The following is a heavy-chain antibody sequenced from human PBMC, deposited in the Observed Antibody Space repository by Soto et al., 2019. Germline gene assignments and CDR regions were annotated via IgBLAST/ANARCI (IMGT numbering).Heavy chain of an antibody. CDR3: AKLGAHDGSGSN. CDR1: GGAFSSFT. CDR2: IIPLLDLA. Sequence: QVQLVQSGAEVKEPGSSVKVSCKASGGAFSSFTISWVRQAPGQGLEWMGRIIPLLDLANYSQRYQGRVTITADTSRTTAYMELSSLKSEDTAVYFCAKLGAHDGSGSNWGQGSLVIVSS. V-gene: IGHV1-69*02. J-gene: IGHJ4*02. D-gene: IGHD3-10*01.